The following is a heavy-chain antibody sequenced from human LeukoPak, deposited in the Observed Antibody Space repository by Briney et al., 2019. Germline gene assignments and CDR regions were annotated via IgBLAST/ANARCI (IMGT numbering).Heavy chain of an antibody. J-gene: IGHJ6*02. CDR3: ASQGYSSSWPYYYYGMDV. Sequence: SETLSLTCTVSGGSTSSYYWSWIRQPPGKGLEWIGYIYYSGSTNYNPSLKSRVTISVDTSKNQFSLKLSSVTAADTAVYYCASQGYSSSWPYYYYGMDVWGQGTTVTVSS. CDR2: IYYSGST. D-gene: IGHD6-13*01. CDR1: GGSTSSYY. V-gene: IGHV4-59*08.